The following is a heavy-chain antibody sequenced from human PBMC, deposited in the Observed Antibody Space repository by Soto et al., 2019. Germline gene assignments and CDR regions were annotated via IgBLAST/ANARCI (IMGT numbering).Heavy chain of an antibody. Sequence: PGESLKISCKGSGDSFSTFWIGWVRQMPGKGLEWMGIIYPGDSDTRNSPSFQGQVSISADKSISTAYLQWSSLKASDTAMYFCARRYGNGAFAIWGVVTMVTVSS. D-gene: IGHD4-17*01. V-gene: IGHV5-51*01. CDR2: IYPGDSDT. CDR1: GDSFSTFW. CDR3: ARRYGNGAFAI. J-gene: IGHJ3*02.